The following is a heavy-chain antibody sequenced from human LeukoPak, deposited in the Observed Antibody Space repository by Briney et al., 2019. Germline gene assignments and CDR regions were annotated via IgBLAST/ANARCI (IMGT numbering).Heavy chain of an antibody. CDR3: ARIPGDRPDD. J-gene: IGHJ4*02. D-gene: IGHD7-27*01. CDR1: GASMTSYY. Sequence: PSETLSLTCTVSGASMTSYYWAWIRQPPGKGLEWIGYMYFGERTNYHPSLKSRATISIDTSKKQFSLNLKSVTAADTAVYYCARIPGDRPDDWGQGTLVTVS. V-gene: IGHV4-59*01. CDR2: MYFGERT.